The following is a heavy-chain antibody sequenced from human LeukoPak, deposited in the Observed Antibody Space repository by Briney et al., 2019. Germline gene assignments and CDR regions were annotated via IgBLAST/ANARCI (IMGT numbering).Heavy chain of an antibody. J-gene: IGHJ6*04. CDR1: GFTFSSYG. V-gene: IGHV3-33*01. CDR3: ARDPYSSGRGYYGMDV. D-gene: IGHD6-25*01. Sequence: PGRSLTLSCAASGFTFSSYGMHWVRQAPGKGLEWVAAIWYDGSNKYYADSVKGRFTISRDNSKNTLYLQMNSLRAEDTAVYSCARDPYSSGRGYYGMDVWGKGTTVTVSS. CDR2: IWYDGSNK.